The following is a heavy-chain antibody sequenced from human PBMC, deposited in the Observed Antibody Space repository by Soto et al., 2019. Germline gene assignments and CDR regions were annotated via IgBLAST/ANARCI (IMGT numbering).Heavy chain of an antibody. D-gene: IGHD3-3*01. V-gene: IGHV3-48*03. J-gene: IGHJ4*02. Sequence: GGSLRLSCAASGFTFSSYEMNWVRQAPGKGLEWVSYISSSGSTIYYADSVKGRLIISRDNAKNSLYPQMNSLRAEDTAVYYCARGGTIFGVVIIGFDYWGQGTLVTVSS. CDR3: ARGGTIFGVVIIGFDY. CDR1: GFTFSSYE. CDR2: ISSSGSTI.